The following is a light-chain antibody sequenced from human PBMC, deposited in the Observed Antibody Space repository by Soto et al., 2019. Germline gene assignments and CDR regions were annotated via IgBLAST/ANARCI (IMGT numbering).Light chain of an antibody. CDR1: SSDVGGYNY. Sequence: QSVLTQPASVSGSPGQSITISCTGTSSDVGGYNYVSWYQQHPGKAPKLMIYDVTDRPSGVSTRFSGSKSGNTASLTISGLQAEDEADYYCRSYTRSSTLVFGGGTKLTVL. CDR3: RSYTRSSTLV. CDR2: DVT. V-gene: IGLV2-14*01. J-gene: IGLJ2*01.